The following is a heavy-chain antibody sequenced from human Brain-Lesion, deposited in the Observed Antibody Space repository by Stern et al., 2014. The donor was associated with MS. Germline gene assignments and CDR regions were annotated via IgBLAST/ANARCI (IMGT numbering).Heavy chain of an antibody. CDR2: IWYDGSKK. CDR3: SRGKVASAPLDV. Sequence: VHLVESGGGVVQPGKSLRLSCAASGFTFISYGIHWVRQAPGKGLAWVALIWYDGSKKFYADAVKGRFAISRDTSKNTVYLQMNSLRVGDTAVYFCSRGKVASAPLDVWGQGTTVTVS. J-gene: IGHJ6*02. V-gene: IGHV3-33*01. CDR1: GFTFISYG.